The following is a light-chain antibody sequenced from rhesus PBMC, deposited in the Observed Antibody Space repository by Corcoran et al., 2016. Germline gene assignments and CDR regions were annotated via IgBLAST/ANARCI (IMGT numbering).Light chain of an antibody. Sequence: DIQMTQSPSSLSASVGDTVTITCRAGQSISSWLAWYQQEPGKAPILLIYKAFSLLSGVPSRFSGSGYGTDFTLTLSSVKAEGFATYYCLQYASSPYSVGQGTKVEIK. CDR3: LQYASSPYS. CDR1: QSISSW. V-gene: IGKV1-22*01. CDR2: KAF. J-gene: IGKJ2*01.